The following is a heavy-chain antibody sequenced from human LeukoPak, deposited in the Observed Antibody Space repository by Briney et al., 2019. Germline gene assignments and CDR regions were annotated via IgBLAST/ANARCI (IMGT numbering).Heavy chain of an antibody. CDR1: GFTVSVTY. D-gene: IGHD6-19*01. J-gene: IGHJ4*02. Sequence: GGSLRLSCAASGFTVSVTYMNWVRQAPGKGLEWVSVIYSGGSTYYADSVKGRFTISRDNSKNTLYLQMNSLTAEDTAVYYCARGLKYTTAWYNFDCWGQGALVTVSS. CDR2: IYSGGST. V-gene: IGHV3-66*01. CDR3: ARGLKYTTAWYNFDC.